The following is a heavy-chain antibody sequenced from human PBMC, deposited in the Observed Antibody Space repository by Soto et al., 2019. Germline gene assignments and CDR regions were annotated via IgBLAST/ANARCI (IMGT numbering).Heavy chain of an antibody. CDR1: GYTFTSYY. CDR3: ARDSSSPSNYYYYYGMDV. V-gene: IGHV1-46*01. CDR2: INPSGGST. D-gene: IGHD6-6*01. J-gene: IGHJ6*02. Sequence: QVQLVQSGAEVKKPGASVKVSCKASGYTFTSYYMHWVRQAPGQGLEWMGIINPSGGSTSYAQKFQGRVNMTRDTSTSTVYMELSSLRSEDTAVYYCARDSSSPSNYYYYYGMDVWGQGTTVTVSS.